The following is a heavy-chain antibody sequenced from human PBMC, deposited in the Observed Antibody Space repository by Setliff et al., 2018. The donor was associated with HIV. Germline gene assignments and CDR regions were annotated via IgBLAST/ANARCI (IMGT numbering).Heavy chain of an antibody. CDR1: GYTFTDYY. CDR2: IKPNSGGT. V-gene: IGHV1-2*02. Sequence: ASVKVSCKASGYTFTDYYMHWVRQAPGQGLEWMGWIKPNSGGTNYAQKFQGRVTMTRDTSISTAYMELSSLRSEDTAVYYCATAGEYYDDSGYFFDYWGQGALVTVSS. CDR3: ATAGEYYDDSGYFFDY. D-gene: IGHD3-22*01. J-gene: IGHJ4*02.